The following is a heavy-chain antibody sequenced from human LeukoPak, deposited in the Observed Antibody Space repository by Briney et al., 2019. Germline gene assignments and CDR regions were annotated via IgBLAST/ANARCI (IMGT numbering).Heavy chain of an antibody. CDR2: INSDGSST. J-gene: IGHJ4*02. D-gene: IGHD3-10*01. Sequence: GGSLRLSCAASGFTFSSYWMHWVRQAPGKGLVWVSRINSDGSSTSYADSVKGRFTISRDNAKNTLYLQMNSLRAEDTAVYYCAKAKNSNEYYYGSGNDYWGQGTLVTVSS. V-gene: IGHV3-74*01. CDR3: AKAKNSNEYYYGSGNDY. CDR1: GFTFSSYW.